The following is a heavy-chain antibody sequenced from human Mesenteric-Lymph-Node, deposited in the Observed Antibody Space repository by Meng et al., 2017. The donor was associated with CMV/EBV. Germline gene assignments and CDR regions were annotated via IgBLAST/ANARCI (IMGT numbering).Heavy chain of an antibody. D-gene: IGHD6-13*01. CDR2: ISSSSTYI. CDR3: ARGTVAAAGTGDC. J-gene: IGHJ4*02. V-gene: IGHV3-21*01. CDR1: GFTFSSYS. Sequence: GESLKISCAASGFTFSSYSMNWVRQAPGKGLEWVSFISSSSTYIYYADSVKGRFTISRDNAKNSLYLQMNSLRAEDTAVYYCARGTVAAAGTGDCWGQGTLVTVSS.